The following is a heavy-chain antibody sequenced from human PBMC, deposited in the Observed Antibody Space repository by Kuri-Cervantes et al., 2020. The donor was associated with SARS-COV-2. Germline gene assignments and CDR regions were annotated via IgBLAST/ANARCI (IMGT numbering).Heavy chain of an antibody. V-gene: IGHV4-59*11. J-gene: IGHJ6*03. Sequence: SETLSLTCTVSGGSISSHYWSWIRQPPGKGLEWIGYIYYSGSTYYNPSLKSRVTISVDTSKNQFSLKLSSVTAADTAVYYCTHPPSRVGATKEGIYYYYYMDVWGKGTTVTVSS. CDR2: IYYSGST. CDR3: THPPSRVGATKEGIYYYYYMDV. D-gene: IGHD1-26*01. CDR1: GGSISSHY.